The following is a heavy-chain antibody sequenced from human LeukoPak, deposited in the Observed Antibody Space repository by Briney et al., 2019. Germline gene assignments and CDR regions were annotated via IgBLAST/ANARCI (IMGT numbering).Heavy chain of an antibody. Sequence: PSETLSLTCTVSGGSISSYYWSWIRQPAGKGLEWIGRIYTSGSTNYSPSLKSRVTISVDTSKNQFSLKLSSVTAADTAVYYCARVTSAAAVVYYYYMDVWGKGTTVTVSS. V-gene: IGHV4-4*07. D-gene: IGHD6-13*01. CDR3: ARVTSAAAVVYYYYMDV. CDR2: IYTSGST. J-gene: IGHJ6*03. CDR1: GGSISSYY.